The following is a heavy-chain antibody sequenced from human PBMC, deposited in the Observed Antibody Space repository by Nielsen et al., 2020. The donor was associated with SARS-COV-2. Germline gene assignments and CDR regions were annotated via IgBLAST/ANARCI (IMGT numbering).Heavy chain of an antibody. J-gene: IGHJ4*02. Sequence: GESLKISCAASGFTFSSYAMSWVRQAPGKGLEWVSVIYSGGSSTYYADSVKGRFTISRDNSKNTLYLQMNSLRAEDTAVYYCAYGGYGGNSWMFDYWGQGTLVTVSS. D-gene: IGHD4-23*01. CDR2: IYSGGSST. CDR1: GFTFSSYA. V-gene: IGHV3-23*03. CDR3: AYGGYGGNSWMFDY.